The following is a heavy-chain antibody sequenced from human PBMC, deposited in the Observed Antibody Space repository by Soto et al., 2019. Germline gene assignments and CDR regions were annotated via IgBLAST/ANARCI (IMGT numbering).Heavy chain of an antibody. Sequence: SETLSLTCAVYGGSFSGYYWSWIRQPPGKGLEWIGEINHSGSTNYNPSLKSRVTISVDTSKNQFSLKLSSVTAADTAVYYCVRGGTMVREVLDYWGQGTLVTVSS. CDR2: INHSGST. CDR1: GGSFSGYY. J-gene: IGHJ4*02. D-gene: IGHD3-10*01. CDR3: VRGGTMVREVLDY. V-gene: IGHV4-34*01.